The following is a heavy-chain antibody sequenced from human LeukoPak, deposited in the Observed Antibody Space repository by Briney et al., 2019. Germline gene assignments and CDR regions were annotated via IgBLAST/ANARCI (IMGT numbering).Heavy chain of an antibody. J-gene: IGHJ4*02. CDR2: ISSSSSAI. D-gene: IGHD3-16*01. CDR3: ARDHSYVYDY. CDR1: GFTFSTYS. Sequence: PGGSLRLSCAASGFTFSTYSMNWVRQAPPQGMEWVSYISSSSSAIYYADSVKGRFTISRDNAKKSLYLQMNSLRDEETAVYYCARDHSYVYDYWGQGTLVTVAS. V-gene: IGHV3-48*02.